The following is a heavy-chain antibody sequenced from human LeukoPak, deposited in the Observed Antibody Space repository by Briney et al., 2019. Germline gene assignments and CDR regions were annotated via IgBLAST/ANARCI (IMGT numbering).Heavy chain of an antibody. J-gene: IGHJ4*02. Sequence: ASVKVSCKASGYTFTSYYMHWVRQAPGQGLEWMGIINPSGGTTSYAQKFQGRVTMTRDTSTSTVYMELSSLRCEDTAVYYCARRPPGGYYFDNWGQGTLVTVSS. CDR2: INPSGGTT. CDR3: ARRPPGGYYFDN. D-gene: IGHD3-10*01. V-gene: IGHV1-46*01. CDR1: GYTFTSYY.